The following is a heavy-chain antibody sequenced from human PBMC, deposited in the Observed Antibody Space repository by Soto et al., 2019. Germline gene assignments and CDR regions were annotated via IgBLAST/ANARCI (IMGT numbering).Heavy chain of an antibody. D-gene: IGHD1-26*01. J-gene: IGHJ4*02. CDR1: GFTFSSYA. CDR3: ARDPTSGATGGY. V-gene: IGHV3-30-3*01. Sequence: QVQLVESGGGVVQPARSLRLSCAASGFTFSSYAMHWVRQAPGKGLEWVAVISYDGSNKYDADSVKCRFTISRDNSKNTLYLHMNSLRAEDTAGYYCARDPTSGATGGYWGQGTLVTVSS. CDR2: ISYDGSNK.